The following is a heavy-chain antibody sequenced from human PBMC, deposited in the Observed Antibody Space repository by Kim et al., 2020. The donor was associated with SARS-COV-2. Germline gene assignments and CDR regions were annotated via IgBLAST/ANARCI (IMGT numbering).Heavy chain of an antibody. V-gene: IGHV3-23*01. Sequence: ADAVQGRFTVSRDITKATLYLQMNSLRAEDSALYYCAKDHPSGGWPAFDSWGQGTLVTVSS. J-gene: IGHJ4*02. D-gene: IGHD6-19*01. CDR3: AKDHPSGGWPAFDS.